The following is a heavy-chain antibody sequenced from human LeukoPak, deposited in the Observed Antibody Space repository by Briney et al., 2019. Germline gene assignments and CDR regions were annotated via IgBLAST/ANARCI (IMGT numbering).Heavy chain of an antibody. J-gene: IGHJ4*02. D-gene: IGHD4/OR15-4a*01. CDR3: ARSGLSRFDY. CDR2: VTPSGDPT. V-gene: IGHV3-23*01. Sequence: PGGSLRLSCAGSGFTFSTHGMNWVRQAPGKGLEWVSGVTPSGDPTYYADSVKGRFTISRDNSKNTLYLQMNSLRAEDTAVYYCARSGLSRFDYWGQGTLVTVSS. CDR1: GFTFSTHG.